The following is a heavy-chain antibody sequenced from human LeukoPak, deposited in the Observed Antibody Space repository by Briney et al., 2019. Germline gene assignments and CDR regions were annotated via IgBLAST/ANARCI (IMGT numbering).Heavy chain of an antibody. J-gene: IGHJ6*03. V-gene: IGHV3-21*05. Sequence: PGGSLRLSCVVSGFIFNTYSMNWVRQAPGKGLEWVSYISSSSSYIYYADSVKGRFTISRDNAKNSLYLQMNSLRAEDTAVYYCARDGSSGWYRGYYYYMDVWGKGTTVTVSS. CDR1: GFIFNTYS. CDR2: ISSSSSYI. CDR3: ARDGSSGWYRGYYYYMDV. D-gene: IGHD6-19*01.